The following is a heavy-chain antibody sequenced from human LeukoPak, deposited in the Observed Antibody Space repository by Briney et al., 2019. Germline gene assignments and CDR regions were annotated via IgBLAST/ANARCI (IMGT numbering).Heavy chain of an antibody. V-gene: IGHV3-48*03. D-gene: IGHD5-18*01. Sequence: GGSLRLSCVASGFSFSSYEMNWVRQAPGKGLEWVTYISSSGRTMYYADSVKGRFTTSRENAKNSLYLQMNSLRAEDTAVYYCARDSGYSYGAFDPWGQGTLVTVSS. CDR3: ARDSGYSYGAFDP. J-gene: IGHJ5*02. CDR2: ISSSGRTM. CDR1: GFSFSSYE.